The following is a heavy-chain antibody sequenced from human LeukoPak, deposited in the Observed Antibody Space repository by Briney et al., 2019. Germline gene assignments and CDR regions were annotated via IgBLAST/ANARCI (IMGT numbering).Heavy chain of an antibody. CDR2: IYYSGST. Sequence: PSETLSLTCIVYGGSISNYYWSWIRQPPGKGLEWIGYIYYSGSTNYNPSLMSRVTISVDTSKNQFSPKLSSVTAADTAVYYCARGGTRPDYYFDYWGQGTLLTVSS. J-gene: IGHJ4*02. D-gene: IGHD2-2*01. CDR1: GGSISNYY. V-gene: IGHV4-59*01. CDR3: ARGGTRPDYYFDY.